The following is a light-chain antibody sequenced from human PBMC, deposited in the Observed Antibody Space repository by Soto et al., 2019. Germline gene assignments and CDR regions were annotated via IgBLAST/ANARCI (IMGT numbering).Light chain of an antibody. CDR1: QSISTY. CDR2: AAS. Sequence: DIQMTQSPSTLSASVGDRVTITCRASQSISTYLNWYQQKLGRAPTLLIYAASSLQSGVPSRFSGGGSGTDFTLTISRLQPEDFAMYFCQQCYSSPRTFGQGTKVDIK. J-gene: IGKJ1*01. CDR3: QQCYSSPRT. V-gene: IGKV1-39*01.